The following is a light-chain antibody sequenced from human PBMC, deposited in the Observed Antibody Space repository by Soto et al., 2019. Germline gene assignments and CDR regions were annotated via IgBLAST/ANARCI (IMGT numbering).Light chain of an antibody. J-gene: IGKJ4*01. CDR1: QGISNN. CDR2: AAS. Sequence: DIQMTQSPSSLSASVGDRVTIACRASQGISNNLAWYQQKPGKVPKLLIYAASTLESGVPSRFSGSRSGTDFTLTISSLQPEDVATYYCQKYDSAPLTFSGGTKVEIK. CDR3: QKYDSAPLT. V-gene: IGKV1-27*01.